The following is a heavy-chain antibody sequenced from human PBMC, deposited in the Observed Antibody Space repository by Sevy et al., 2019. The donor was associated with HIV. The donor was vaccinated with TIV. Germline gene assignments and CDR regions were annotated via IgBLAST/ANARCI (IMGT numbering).Heavy chain of an antibody. V-gene: IGHV4-59*01. CDR1: GGSISTYY. Sequence: SETLSLTCTVSGGSISTYYWSWIRQPPGKGLQWIGYIYYTGKTNYNPSLQTPVTMSIDTSKNQFSLWLSSVTSADTAMYYCARLSRNNVVVTGVRRDGFDVWGQGTMVTVSS. CDR2: IYYTGKT. J-gene: IGHJ3*01. D-gene: IGHD2-21*02. CDR3: ARLSRNNVVVTGVRRDGFDV.